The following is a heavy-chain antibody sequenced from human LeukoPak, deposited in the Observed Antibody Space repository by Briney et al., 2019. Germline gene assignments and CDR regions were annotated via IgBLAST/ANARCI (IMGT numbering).Heavy chain of an antibody. J-gene: IGHJ6*03. D-gene: IGHD6-19*01. CDR3: ARESLRQQWLVRREEYYYMDV. CDR2: INYSGST. Sequence: SETLSLTCAIYSESFSGYFWSWIRQPPGKGLEWIGEINYSGSTNYNPSLKSRVTISVDTSKNQFSLKLRSVTAADTAVYYCARESLRQQWLVRREEYYYMDVWGKGTTVTISS. CDR1: SESFSGYF. V-gene: IGHV4-34*01.